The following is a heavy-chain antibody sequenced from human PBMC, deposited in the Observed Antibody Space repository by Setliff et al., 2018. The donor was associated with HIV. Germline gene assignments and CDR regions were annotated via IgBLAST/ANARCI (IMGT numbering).Heavy chain of an antibody. CDR3: ARQPYYDDDGTNLPSEWRVLG. CDR2: IIPMFGAA. J-gene: IGHJ4*02. V-gene: IGHV1-69*13. CDR1: GYTFTSYA. D-gene: IGHD3-16*01. Sequence: ASVKVSCKASGYTFTSYAMNWVRQAPGQGLEWMGGIIPMFGAANYAQKFQGRVTITADESTSTAYMELNSLRSDDAAVYYCARQPYYDDDGTNLPSEWRVLGWGQGTLVTVSS.